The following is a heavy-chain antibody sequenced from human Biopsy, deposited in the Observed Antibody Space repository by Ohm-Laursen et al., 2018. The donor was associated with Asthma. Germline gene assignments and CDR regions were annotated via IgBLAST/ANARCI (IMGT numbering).Heavy chain of an antibody. CDR3: ARTFHFWSPYHAEHYQL. V-gene: IGHV3-7*01. J-gene: IGHJ1*01. CDR2: IKHDGSGK. CDR1: GFTFGDYW. Sequence: SLRLSCAASGFTFGDYWMSWVRQVPGKGLEWVANIKHDGSGKNHVDSLKGRFTISRDNAKNSPYLQMNSLRAEDTAVYYCARTFHFWSPYHAEHYQLWGQGTLVTVSS. D-gene: IGHD3-3*02.